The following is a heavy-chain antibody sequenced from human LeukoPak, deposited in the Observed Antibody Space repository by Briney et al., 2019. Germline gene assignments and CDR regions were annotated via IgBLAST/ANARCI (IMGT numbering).Heavy chain of an antibody. CDR3: ARGGSSSSYYNNYGMDV. CDR2: MNPKRGNT. D-gene: IGHD6-13*01. V-gene: IGHV1-8*01. CDR1: GYSLTSFD. J-gene: IGHJ6*02. Sequence: ASVKVSCKASGYSLTSFDINWVRQGSAQAREWMGWMNPKRGNTGYTPTFQRRVTITRETSIATAFMEMSSLRRDDTAVYYCARGGSSSSYYNNYGMDVWGQGTTITVSS.